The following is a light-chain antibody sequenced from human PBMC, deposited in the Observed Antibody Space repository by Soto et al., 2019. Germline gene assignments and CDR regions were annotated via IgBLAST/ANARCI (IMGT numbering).Light chain of an antibody. V-gene: IGKV3-11*01. Sequence: EIVLTQSPDTLSLSPGEGATLSCRASQSVGNSFAWYQQKAGQAPRLLIYDASKRATGVPARLSGSGSGTDFTLTISSLEPEDFAVYSCQQRRNWPLTFGGGTNIEIK. CDR2: DAS. CDR3: QQRRNWPLT. J-gene: IGKJ4*01. CDR1: QSVGNS.